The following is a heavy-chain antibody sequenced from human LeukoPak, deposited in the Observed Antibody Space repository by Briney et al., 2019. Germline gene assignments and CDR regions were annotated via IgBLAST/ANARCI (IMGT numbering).Heavy chain of an antibody. CDR1: GYTFTSHG. D-gene: IGHD2-2*01. Sequence: ASVQVSCKASGYTFTSHGISWVRQAPGQGLEWMGLISAYNGNTNYAQKLQGRVTMTTYTPTSTAYMELRRLRSDDTAVYYCARDRSVVDYGMYVWGQGATVTVSS. CDR2: ISAYNGNT. J-gene: IGHJ6*01. CDR3: ARDRSVVDYGMYV. V-gene: IGHV1-18*01.